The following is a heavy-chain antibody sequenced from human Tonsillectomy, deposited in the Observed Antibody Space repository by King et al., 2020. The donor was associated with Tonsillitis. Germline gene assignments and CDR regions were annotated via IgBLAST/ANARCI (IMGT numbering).Heavy chain of an antibody. CDR2: INPNSGGT. J-gene: IGHJ4*02. CDR3: ARDFGLDYGGDPGSSYYLDY. CDR1: GYSFTGYY. Sequence: AQLVQSGAEVKKPGASVKVSCKASGYSFTGYYMHWVRQAPGQGLEWMGWINPNSGGTNYAQKFQGGVTMTRDTSISTAYMELSRLRSDDTAVYYCARDFGLDYGGDPGSSYYLDYWGQGTLVTVSS. D-gene: IGHD4-23*01. V-gene: IGHV1-2*02.